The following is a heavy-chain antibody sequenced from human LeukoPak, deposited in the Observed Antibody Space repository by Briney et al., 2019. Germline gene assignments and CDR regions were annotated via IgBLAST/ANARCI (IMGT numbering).Heavy chain of an antibody. CDR2: ISWNSGSI. V-gene: IGHV3-9*01. CDR3: ARGQLGQYYFDY. J-gene: IGHJ4*02. D-gene: IGHD6-6*01. Sequence: GGSLRLSCAASGFTFDDYAMHWVRQAPGKGLEWVSGISWNSGSIGYADSVKGRFTISRDNAKNSLYLQMNSLRAEDTAVYYCARGQLGQYYFDYWGQGTLVTVSS. CDR1: GFTFDDYA.